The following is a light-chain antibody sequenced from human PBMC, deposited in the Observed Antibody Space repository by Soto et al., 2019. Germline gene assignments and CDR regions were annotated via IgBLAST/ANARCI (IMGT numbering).Light chain of an antibody. Sequence: EIVLTQSPGTLSLSPGERATLSCRASPSVTNFLAWYQQKPGQAPRLLIYGAFNRATGIPARFSGSGSGTDFTITISSLQPEDGETYDGQQYKQFSRTFGPGTKVDIK. J-gene: IGKJ1*01. CDR2: GAF. V-gene: IGKV3D-15*01. CDR3: QQYKQFSRT. CDR1: PSVTNF.